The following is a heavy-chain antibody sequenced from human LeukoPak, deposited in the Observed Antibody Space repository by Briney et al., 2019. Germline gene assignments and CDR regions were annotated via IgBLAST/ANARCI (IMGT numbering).Heavy chain of an antibody. D-gene: IGHD2-21*02. CDR3: AKDIVVVTAILFDY. CDR1: GFTFSSYA. Sequence: GGSLRLSCAASGFTFSSYAMSWVRQAPGKGPEWVSAISGSGGSTYYADSVKGRFTVSRDNSKNTLYLQMNSLRAEDTAVYYCAKDIVVVTAILFDYWGQGTLVTVSS. V-gene: IGHV3-23*01. J-gene: IGHJ4*02. CDR2: ISGSGGST.